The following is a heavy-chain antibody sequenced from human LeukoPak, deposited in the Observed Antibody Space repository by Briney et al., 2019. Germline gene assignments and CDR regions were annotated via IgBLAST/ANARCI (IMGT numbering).Heavy chain of an antibody. D-gene: IGHD5-12*01. CDR3: ARDNSLGDSAWWFDP. J-gene: IGHJ5*02. Sequence: ASVKVSCKASGYTFTNNYMHWVRQAPGQGLEWMGIINPSGDNTWYAQKFQGRVTLTRDMATSTGYMEVSSLGSEDTAVYYCARDNSLGDSAWWFDPWGQGTLVTVSS. V-gene: IGHV1-46*01. CDR2: INPSGDNT. CDR1: GYTFTNNY.